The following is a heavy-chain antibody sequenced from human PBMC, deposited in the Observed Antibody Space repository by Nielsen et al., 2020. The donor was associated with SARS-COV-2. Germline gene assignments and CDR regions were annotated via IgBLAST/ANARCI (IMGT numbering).Heavy chain of an antibody. CDR1: GFTFDDYG. J-gene: IGHJ2*01. V-gene: IGHV3-9*01. CDR2: ISWNSGSI. CDR3: AKDKGDGFPYWYFDL. D-gene: IGHD5-24*01. Sequence: GGSLRLSCAASGFTFDDYGMSWVRQAPGKGLEWVSGISWNSGSIGYADSVKGRFTISRDNAKNSLYLQMNNLRAEDTALYYCAKDKGDGFPYWYFDLWGRGTLVTVSS.